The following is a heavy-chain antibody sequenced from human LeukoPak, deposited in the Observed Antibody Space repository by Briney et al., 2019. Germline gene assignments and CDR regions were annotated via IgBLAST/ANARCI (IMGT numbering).Heavy chain of an antibody. J-gene: IGHJ3*02. D-gene: IGHD6-25*01. Sequence: GGSLRLSCAASGFTFSSYAMSWVRQAPGKGLEWVSAISGSGGSTYYADSVKGRFTISRDNSKNTLYLQMNSLRAEDTAVHYCAKSRGVRRGLMQRVGAFDIWGQGTMVTVSS. CDR2: ISGSGGST. CDR3: AKSRGVRRGLMQRVGAFDI. CDR1: GFTFSSYA. V-gene: IGHV3-23*01.